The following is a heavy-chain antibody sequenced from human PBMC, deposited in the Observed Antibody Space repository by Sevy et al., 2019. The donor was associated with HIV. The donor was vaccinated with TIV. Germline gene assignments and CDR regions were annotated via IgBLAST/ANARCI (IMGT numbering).Heavy chain of an antibody. J-gene: IGHJ4*02. V-gene: IGHV1-69*13. Sequence: ASVKVSCKASGRNFRNYAISWVRQAPGQGLEWMGGIIPMFETANYVQKFQGRVTITADESTSTAYMELSSLISEDTAIYYCARSISWYASFDSWSQGSLVTVSS. CDR1: GRNFRNYA. CDR2: IIPMFETA. CDR3: ARSISWYASFDS. D-gene: IGHD6-13*01.